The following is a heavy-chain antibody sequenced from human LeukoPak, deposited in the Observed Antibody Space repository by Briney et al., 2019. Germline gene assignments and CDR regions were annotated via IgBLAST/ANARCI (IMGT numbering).Heavy chain of an antibody. J-gene: IGHJ3*01. D-gene: IGHD2-8*02. CDR1: GASTSSSSSF. Sequence: SPSLSLTCTVSGASTSSSSSFWGWIRQPPGKGLEWIGTIYYSGRPYYTPSLKSRTTISLDASKNQCSLKLNSVTAADTAVYYCAVAGARYSDTGGLYAFDFWGRGTMVTVSS. CDR2: IYYSGRP. V-gene: IGHV4-39*01. CDR3: AVAGARYSDTGGLYAFDF.